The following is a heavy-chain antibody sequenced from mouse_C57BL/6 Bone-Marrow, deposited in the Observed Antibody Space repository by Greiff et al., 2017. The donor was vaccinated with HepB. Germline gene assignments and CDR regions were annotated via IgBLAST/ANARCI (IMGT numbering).Heavy chain of an antibody. Sequence: VQLVESGPGLVQPSQSLSITCTVSGFSLTSYGVHWVRQSPGKGLEWLGVIWSGGSTDYNAAFISRLSISKDNSKSQVFFKMNSLQADDTAIYYCARDLLLRCRGFAYWGQGTLVTVSA. D-gene: IGHD1-1*01. V-gene: IGHV2-2*01. CDR1: GFSLTSYG. CDR2: IWSGGST. J-gene: IGHJ3*01. CDR3: ARDLLLRCRGFAY.